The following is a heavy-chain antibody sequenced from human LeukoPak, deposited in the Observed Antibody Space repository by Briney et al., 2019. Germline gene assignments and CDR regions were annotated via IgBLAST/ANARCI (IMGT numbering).Heavy chain of an antibody. J-gene: IGHJ4*02. CDR3: ARGSLAARQFDY. CDR1: GGSFSGYY. V-gene: IGHV4-34*01. Sequence: SETLSLTCAVYGGSFSGYYWSWIRQPPGKGLEWIGEINHSGSTNYDPSLKSRVTISVDTSKNQFSLKLSSVTAADTAVYYCARGSLAARQFDYWGQGTLVTVSS. CDR2: INHSGST. D-gene: IGHD6-6*01.